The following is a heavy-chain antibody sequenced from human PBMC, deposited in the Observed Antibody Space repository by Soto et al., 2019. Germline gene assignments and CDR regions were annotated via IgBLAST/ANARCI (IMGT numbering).Heavy chain of an antibody. D-gene: IGHD6-6*01. J-gene: IGHJ4*02. V-gene: IGHV4-34*01. CDR2: INHSGST. Sequence: QVQLQQWGAGLLKPSETLSLTCAVYGGSFSGYYWSWIRQPPGKGLEWIGEINHSGSTNYNPSLKSRVTISVDKSKNQFSLKLSSVTAADTAVYYCARVFQGGTRSSSKRYYFDYWGQGTLVTVSS. CDR1: GGSFSGYY. CDR3: ARVFQGGTRSSSKRYYFDY.